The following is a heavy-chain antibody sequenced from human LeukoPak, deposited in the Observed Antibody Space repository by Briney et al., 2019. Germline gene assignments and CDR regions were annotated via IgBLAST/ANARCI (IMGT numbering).Heavy chain of an antibody. Sequence: ASVKVSCKASGGTFSLYVISWVRQAPGQGLEWMGIINPSGGSTSYAQKFQGRVTMTRDTSTSTVYMELSSLRSEDTAVYYCATDLVSGYYYSYDYWGQGTLVTVSS. CDR3: ATDLVSGYYYSYDY. D-gene: IGHD3-22*01. J-gene: IGHJ4*02. V-gene: IGHV1-46*01. CDR2: INPSGGST. CDR1: GGTFSLYV.